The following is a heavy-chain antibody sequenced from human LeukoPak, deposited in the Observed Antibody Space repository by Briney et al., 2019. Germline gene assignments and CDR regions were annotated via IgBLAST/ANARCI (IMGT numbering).Heavy chain of an antibody. V-gene: IGHV3-30*02. D-gene: IGHD3-10*01. CDR3: AKVLRFGVDY. Sequence: PGGSLTLSCTASGFTFSSYGMHWVRQPPGKGLEWVAFIRYDGSNKYYADSVKGRFTISRDNSKNTLYLQMNSLRAEDTAVYYCAKVLRFGVDYWGQGTLVTVSS. CDR2: IRYDGSNK. J-gene: IGHJ4*02. CDR1: GFTFSSYG.